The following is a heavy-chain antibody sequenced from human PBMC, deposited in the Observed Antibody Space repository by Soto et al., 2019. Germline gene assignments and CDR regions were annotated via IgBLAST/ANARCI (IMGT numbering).Heavy chain of an antibody. Sequence: SETLSLTCAVYGGSFSGYYWSWIRQPPGKGLEWIGEINHSGSNNYNPSLKSRVTISVDTSKNQFYLKLSSVTAADTAVYYCARGRHWNYLNWFDTWGQGTLATVSS. J-gene: IGHJ5*02. CDR1: GGSFSGYY. V-gene: IGHV4-34*01. CDR2: INHSGSN. D-gene: IGHD1-7*01. CDR3: ARGRHWNYLNWFDT.